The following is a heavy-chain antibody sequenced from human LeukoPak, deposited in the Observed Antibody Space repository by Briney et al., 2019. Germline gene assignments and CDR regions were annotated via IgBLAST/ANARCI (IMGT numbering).Heavy chain of an antibody. CDR3: AKAGIAVAGTLEYFDY. D-gene: IGHD6-19*01. CDR2: ISWNTGII. CDR1: GFTFDDYA. V-gene: IGHV3-9*01. J-gene: IGHJ4*02. Sequence: GGSLRLSCAASGFTFDDYAMHWVRQAPGKGLEWVSGISWNTGIIGYADSVKGRFTISRDNAKNSLYLQMNSLRPEDTALYYCAKAGIAVAGTLEYFDYWGQGTLVAVSS.